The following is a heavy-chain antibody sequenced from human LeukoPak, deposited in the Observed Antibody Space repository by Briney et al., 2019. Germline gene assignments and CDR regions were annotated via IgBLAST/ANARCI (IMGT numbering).Heavy chain of an antibody. J-gene: IGHJ6*02. Sequence: SVKVSCKASGGTFSSYAISWVRQAPGQGLEWMGGIIALFGTANYAQKFQGRLTITADESTSTAYMELSSLRSGDTVVYYCARIRDGYNSYFFYGMDVWGQGTTVTVSS. CDR1: GGTFSSYA. CDR3: ARIRDGYNSYFFYGMDV. V-gene: IGHV1-69*13. D-gene: IGHD5-24*01. CDR2: IIALFGTA.